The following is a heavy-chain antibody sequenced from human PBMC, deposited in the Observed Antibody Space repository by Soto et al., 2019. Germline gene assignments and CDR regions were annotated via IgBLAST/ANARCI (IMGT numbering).Heavy chain of an antibody. Sequence: QVQLQESGPGLVKPSETLSLTCTVSGGSISSYYWSWIRQPPGKGLEWIGYIYYSGSTNYNPSLKSRVTISVDTSKNQFSLKLSSVTAADTAVYYCARAPEYQLPSSWFDPWGQGTLVTVSS. CDR3: ARAPEYQLPSSWFDP. CDR2: IYYSGST. D-gene: IGHD2-2*01. CDR1: GGSISSYY. J-gene: IGHJ5*02. V-gene: IGHV4-59*01.